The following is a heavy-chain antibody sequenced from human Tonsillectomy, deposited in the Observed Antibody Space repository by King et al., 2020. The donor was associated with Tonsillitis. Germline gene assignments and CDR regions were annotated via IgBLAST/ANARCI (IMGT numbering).Heavy chain of an antibody. V-gene: IGHV3-9*01. J-gene: IGHJ4*02. CDR2: ISWNSGSI. D-gene: IGHD3-22*01. CDR3: AKDTEVNDDRSGYYSV. Sequence: VQLVESGGGLVQPGRSLRLSCAASGFTFDDYAMHWVRQAPGKGLEWVSVISWNSGSIGYADSVKGRFTISRDNAKNSLYLQMNSLRAEDTALYYCAKDTEVNDDRSGYYSVWGQGNLVTVSA. CDR1: GFTFDDYA.